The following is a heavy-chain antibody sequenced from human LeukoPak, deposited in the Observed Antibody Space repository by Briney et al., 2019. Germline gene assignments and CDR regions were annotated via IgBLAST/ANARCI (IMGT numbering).Heavy chain of an antibody. Sequence: PGGSLRLSCAASGFTFSSYSMNWVRQAPGKGLEWVALIWYDGSNKYYADSVKGRFTISRDNSRDTLYLQMNSLRAEDTAVYYCAKSGPDYGDLPSEYYFDCWGQGALVTVSS. CDR1: GFTFSSYS. V-gene: IGHV3-33*06. D-gene: IGHD4-17*01. CDR2: IWYDGSNK. CDR3: AKSGPDYGDLPSEYYFDC. J-gene: IGHJ4*02.